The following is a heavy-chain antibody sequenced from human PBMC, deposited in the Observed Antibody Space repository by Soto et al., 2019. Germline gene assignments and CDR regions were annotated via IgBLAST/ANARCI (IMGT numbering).Heavy chain of an antibody. D-gene: IGHD3-10*01. J-gene: IGHJ5*02. CDR3: TRDCVDYYGSGNYYPRFDP. CDR2: INSDGDTS. V-gene: IGHV3-74*01. CDR1: GFGFHTYW. Sequence: GGSLRLSCVASGFGFHTYWMHWVRQVPGKGLGWVARINSDGDTSTYADSVKGRFSISRDNTKNTLFLQMDGLRDDDTAVYYCTRDCVDYYGSGNYYPRFDPWGQGALVTVSS.